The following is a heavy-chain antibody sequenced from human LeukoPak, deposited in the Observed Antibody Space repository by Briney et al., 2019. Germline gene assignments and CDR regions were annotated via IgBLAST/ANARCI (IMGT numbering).Heavy chain of an antibody. CDR3: ARDLGSINDY. J-gene: IGHJ4*02. D-gene: IGHD5-24*01. CDR1: GGSISSYY. V-gene: IGHV4-59*01. Sequence: SETLSLTCTVSGGSISSYYWSWIRQPPGKGLEWIGYIYYSGSTNYNPSLKSRVTISVDTSKNQFSLKLSSVTAADTAVHYCARDLGSINDYWGQGTLVTVSS. CDR2: IYYSGST.